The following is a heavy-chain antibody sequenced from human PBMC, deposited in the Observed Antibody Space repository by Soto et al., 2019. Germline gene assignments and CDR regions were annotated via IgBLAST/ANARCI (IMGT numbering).Heavy chain of an antibody. V-gene: IGHV4-61*01. CDR2: IYYTGST. J-gene: IGHJ4*02. CDR3: AKGTTVVIFFVY. CDR1: GGSVSSGSYY. Sequence: SETLSLTCTVSGGSVSSGSYYCSWIRQPPGKGLEWIGYIYYTGSTNYNPSLKSRVTISVDTSKNQFSLKLSSVTAADTAVYYCAKGTTVVIFFVYRGQGTLVSV. D-gene: IGHD4-17*01.